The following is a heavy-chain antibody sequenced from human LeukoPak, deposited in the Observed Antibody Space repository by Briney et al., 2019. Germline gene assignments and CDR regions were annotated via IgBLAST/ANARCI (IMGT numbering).Heavy chain of an antibody. CDR1: GGSISSYY. CDR2: IYYSGST. J-gene: IGHJ3*02. D-gene: IGHD1-1*01. CDR3: ASHNRNGPHAFDI. V-gene: IGHV4-59*12. Sequence: SETLSLTCTVSGGSISSYYWSWIRQPPGKGLEWIGYIYYSGSTNYNPSLKSRVTISVDTSKNQFSLKLSSVTAADTAVYYCASHNRNGPHAFDIWGQGTMVTVSS.